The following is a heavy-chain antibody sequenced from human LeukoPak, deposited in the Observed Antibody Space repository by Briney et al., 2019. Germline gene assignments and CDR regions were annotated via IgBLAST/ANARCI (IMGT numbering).Heavy chain of an antibody. CDR1: GFTFSDYY. J-gene: IGHJ3*02. Sequence: GGSLRLSCTASGFTFSDYYMSWIRQAPGKGLGWVANIKQDGGEKYYVDSVKGRFTISRDNAKNSLYLQMNSLRAEDTAVYYCARAITSIAARPDAFDIWGQGTMVTVSS. CDR2: IKQDGGEK. V-gene: IGHV3-7*01. CDR3: ARAITSIAARPDAFDI. D-gene: IGHD6-6*01.